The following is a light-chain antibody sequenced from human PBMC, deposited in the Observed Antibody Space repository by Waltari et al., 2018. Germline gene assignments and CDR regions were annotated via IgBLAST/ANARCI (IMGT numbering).Light chain of an antibody. CDR1: QSVDSN. V-gene: IGKV3-15*01. CDR2: GAS. J-gene: IGKJ2*01. CDR3: QQYNNWYT. Sequence: EIVMTQSPATLSVSPGERATLSCRASQSVDSNLAWYQQKPGHAPRLLIYGASTRATGIPARFSGSGSGTEFTLTISSLQSEDVAVYYCQQYNNWYTFGQGTKLEI.